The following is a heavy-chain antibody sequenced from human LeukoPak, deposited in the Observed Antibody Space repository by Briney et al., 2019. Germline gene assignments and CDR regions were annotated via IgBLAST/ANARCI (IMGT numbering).Heavy chain of an antibody. CDR1: GFAFSSYG. D-gene: IGHD2-2*01. V-gene: IGHV3-23*01. J-gene: IGHJ3*02. CDR3: AKDGDIVVVPAAIGVFYAFDI. CDR2: ISGSGGST. Sequence: GGSLRLSCAAPGFAFSSYGMSWVRQAPGKGLEWVSAISGSGGSTYYADSVKGRFTISRDNSKNTLYLQMNSLRAEDTAVYYCAKDGDIVVVPAAIGVFYAFDIWGQGTMVTVSS.